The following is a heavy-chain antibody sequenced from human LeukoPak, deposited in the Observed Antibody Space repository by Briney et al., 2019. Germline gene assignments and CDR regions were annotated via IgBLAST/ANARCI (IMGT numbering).Heavy chain of an antibody. V-gene: IGHV4-59*01. CDR2: IYYSGST. Sequence: PSETLSLTCTVSGGSISSYYWSWIRQPPGKGLEWIGYIYYSGSTNYNPSLKSRVTISVDTSKNQFSLKLSSVTAADTAVYYCARDQGIAAAGNYDAFDIWGQGTMVTVSS. CDR3: ARDQGIAAAGNYDAFDI. D-gene: IGHD6-13*01. J-gene: IGHJ3*02. CDR1: GGSISSYY.